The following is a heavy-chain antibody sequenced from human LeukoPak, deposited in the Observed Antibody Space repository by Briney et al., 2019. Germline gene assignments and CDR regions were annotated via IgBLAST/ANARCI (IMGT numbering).Heavy chain of an antibody. V-gene: IGHV3-74*01. D-gene: IGHD2-2*01. CDR2: INSDGSWT. CDR3: VSFYETY. J-gene: IGHJ4*02. Sequence: GGSLRLSCAASGNYWKHWVRQAPGEGLVWVSHINSDGSWTGYADSVKGRFTISKNNAKNMVYLHMNSLRVDDTAVYYCVSFYETYWGRGTLVTVSS. CDR1: GNYW.